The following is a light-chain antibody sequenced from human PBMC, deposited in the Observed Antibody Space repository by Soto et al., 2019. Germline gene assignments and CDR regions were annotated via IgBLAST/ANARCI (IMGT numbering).Light chain of an antibody. Sequence: EIVLTQSPGTLSLSPGERATLSCRASQSVSSSYLAWYQQNPGQAPRLLIYGASSSATGIPDRFSGSGSGTDFTLTISRLEPEDFAVYYCPQYGSSPPVTFGQGTRLEIK. CDR2: GAS. CDR3: PQYGSSPPVT. V-gene: IGKV3-20*01. CDR1: QSVSSSY. J-gene: IGKJ5*01.